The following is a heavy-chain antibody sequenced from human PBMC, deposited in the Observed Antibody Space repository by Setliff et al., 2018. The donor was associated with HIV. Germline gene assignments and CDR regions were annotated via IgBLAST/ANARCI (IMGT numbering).Heavy chain of an antibody. J-gene: IGHJ5*02. CDR1: GGTFSNYG. CDR3: ARDQPTVCYTSWYDSGEYDWFDP. Sequence: SVTVSCKAYGGTFSNYGISWVRQAPGQGLEWMGGIIPIFGTANYAQKFQGRVTITADASTSTAYMELSSLSSEDTAVYYCARDQPTVCYTSWYDSGEYDWFDPWGQGTLVTVS. V-gene: IGHV1-69*13. D-gene: IGHD6-13*01. CDR2: IIPIFGTA.